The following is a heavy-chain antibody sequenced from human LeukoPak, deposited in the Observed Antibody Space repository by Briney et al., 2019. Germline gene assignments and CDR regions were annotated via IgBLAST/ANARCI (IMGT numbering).Heavy chain of an antibody. CDR3: ASESRWGEYQLLSPFDY. CDR2: IWYDGSNK. V-gene: IGHV3-30*04. D-gene: IGHD2-2*01. J-gene: IGHJ4*02. CDR1: GFTFSSYA. Sequence: GGSLRLSCAASGFTFSSYAMHWVRQAPGKGLEWVAVIWYDGSNKYYADSVKGRFTISRDNSKNTLYLQMNSLRAEDTAVYYCASESRWGEYQLLSPFDYWGQGTLVTVSS.